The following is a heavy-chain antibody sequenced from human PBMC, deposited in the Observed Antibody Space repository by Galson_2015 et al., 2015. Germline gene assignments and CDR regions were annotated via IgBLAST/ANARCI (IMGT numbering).Heavy chain of an antibody. D-gene: IGHD2-8*02. Sequence: SETLSLTCTVSGGSISSSSYYWGWIRQPPGKGLEWIGSIYYSGSTYYNPSLKSRVTISVDTSKNQFSLKLSSVTAADTAVYYCARQTGEASFGYWGQGTLVTVSS. CDR3: ARQTGEASFGY. J-gene: IGHJ4*02. CDR1: GGSISSSSYY. V-gene: IGHV4-39*01. CDR2: IYYSGST.